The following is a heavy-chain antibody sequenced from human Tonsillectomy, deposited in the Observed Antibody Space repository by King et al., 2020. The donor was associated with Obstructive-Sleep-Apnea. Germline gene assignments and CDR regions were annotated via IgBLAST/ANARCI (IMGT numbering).Heavy chain of an antibody. CDR2: IYYSGST. CDR1: GVSISSSSYF. V-gene: IGHV4-39*07. CDR3: ARVPIIAAAGYYYAMDV. D-gene: IGHD6-13*01. Sequence: LQLQESGPGLVKPSETLSLTCTVSGVSISSSSYFWGWIRQPPGKGLEWIGSIYYSGSTYDNPSLKSRVTISVDTSKNQFSLKLRSVTAADTAVYYCARVPIIAAAGYYYAMDVWGQGTTVSVSS. J-gene: IGHJ6*02.